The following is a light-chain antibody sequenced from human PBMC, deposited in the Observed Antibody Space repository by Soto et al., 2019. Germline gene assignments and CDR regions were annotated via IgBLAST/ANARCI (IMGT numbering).Light chain of an antibody. J-gene: IGKJ3*01. CDR2: DAA. CDR1: KSFSISY. CDR3: QQYGRSPSFT. Sequence: IVLTQSPGTLSLSPGERATLSCRASKSFSISYLAWYQQKPGQAPRHLIYDAASRATGILDRFSGSGSGTDVSLTISRLGPEGFAVYYCQQYGRSPSFTWGPETNVDI. V-gene: IGKV3-20*01.